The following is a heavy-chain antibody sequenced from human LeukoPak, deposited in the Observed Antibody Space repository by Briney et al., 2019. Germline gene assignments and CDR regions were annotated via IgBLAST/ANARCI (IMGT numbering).Heavy chain of an antibody. Sequence: ASVKVSCKASGYTFTSYDINWVRQATGQGLEWMGWMNPNSGNTGYAQKFQGSVTITRNTSISTAYMELSSLRSEDTAVYYCARVRRYYDSSGYYYEYFDYWGQGTLVTVSS. CDR1: GYTFTSYD. CDR2: MNPNSGNT. D-gene: IGHD3-22*01. J-gene: IGHJ4*02. V-gene: IGHV1-8*03. CDR3: ARVRRYYDSSGYYYEYFDY.